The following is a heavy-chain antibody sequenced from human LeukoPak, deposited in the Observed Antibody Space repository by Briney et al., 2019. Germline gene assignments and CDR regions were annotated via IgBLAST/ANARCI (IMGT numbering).Heavy chain of an antibody. J-gene: IGHJ6*02. Sequence: EWVSGISWNSSSIRYADSVKGRFTISRDNAKNSLYLQMNSLRAEDTALYYCAKDAYYYGMDVWGQGTTVTVSS. CDR3: AKDAYYYGMDV. V-gene: IGHV3-9*01. CDR2: ISWNSSSI.